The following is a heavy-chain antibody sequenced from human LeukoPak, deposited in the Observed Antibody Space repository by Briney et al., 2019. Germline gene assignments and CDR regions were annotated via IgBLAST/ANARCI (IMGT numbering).Heavy chain of an antibody. Sequence: GASVKVSCKASGYTFTSYAMNWVRQAPGQGLEWMGWLNTNTGNPTYAQGVTGQFVLSLDTSVSTAYMQISSLKADDTAVYYCARDADKFGAAAGAPDFWGQGTLVTVSS. CDR3: ARDADKFGAAAGAPDF. CDR1: GYTFTSYA. D-gene: IGHD6-13*01. V-gene: IGHV7-4-1*02. J-gene: IGHJ4*02. CDR2: LNTNTGNP.